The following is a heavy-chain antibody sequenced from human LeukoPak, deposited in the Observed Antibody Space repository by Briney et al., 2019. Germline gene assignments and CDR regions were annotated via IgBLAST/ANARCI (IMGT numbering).Heavy chain of an antibody. J-gene: IGHJ3*02. CDR2: IYTSGST. Sequence: PSQTLSLTCTVSGGSISSGSYYWTWIRQPARKGLEWIGRIYTSGSTIYNPSFKSRVTISVDTSKNQFSLKLSSVTAADTAVYYCARESECSGGRCLDAFDIWGQGTMVTVSS. CDR1: GGSISSGSYY. V-gene: IGHV4-61*02. D-gene: IGHD2-15*01. CDR3: ARESECSGGRCLDAFDI.